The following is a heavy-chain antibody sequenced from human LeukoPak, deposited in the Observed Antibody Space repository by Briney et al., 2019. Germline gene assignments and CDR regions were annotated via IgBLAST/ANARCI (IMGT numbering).Heavy chain of an antibody. D-gene: IGHD1/OR15-1a*01. CDR1: GGSISSYY. CDR3: ARSLGVGGTYYFDY. J-gene: IGHJ4*02. V-gene: IGHV4-59*01. Sequence: PSETLSLTCTVSGGSISSYYWSWIRQPPGKGLEWIGYIYYSGSTNYNPSLKSRVTISVDTSKNQLSLKLSSVTAADTAVYYCARSLGVGGTYYFDYWGQGTLVTVSS. CDR2: IYYSGST.